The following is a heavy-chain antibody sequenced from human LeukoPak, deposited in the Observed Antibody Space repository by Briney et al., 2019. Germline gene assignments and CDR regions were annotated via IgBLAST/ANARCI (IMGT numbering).Heavy chain of an antibody. CDR2: IYFSGTT. CDR3: ARVQKGIAAAGTGGGWFDP. Sequence: SETLSLTCTVSGVSISSSSHYWGWIRQPPGKGLEWIGTIYFSGTTYYNPSLKSRVTISVDTSKSQFSLKLTSVTAADTAVYYCARVQKGIAAAGTGGGWFDPWGQGTLVTVSA. J-gene: IGHJ5*02. D-gene: IGHD6-13*01. CDR1: GVSISSSSHY. V-gene: IGHV4-39*07.